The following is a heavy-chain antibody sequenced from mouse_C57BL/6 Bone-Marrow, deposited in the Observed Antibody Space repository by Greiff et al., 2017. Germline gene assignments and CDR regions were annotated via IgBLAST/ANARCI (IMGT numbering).Heavy chain of an antibody. J-gene: IGHJ3*01. Sequence: VQLQQSGAELARPGASVKLSCKASGYTFTSYGISWVKQRTGQGLEWIGEIYPRSGNTYYNEKFKGKATLTADKSSSTAYMELRSLTSEDSAVYFCAAGSSLAWFAYWGQGTLVTVSA. CDR1: GYTFTSYG. D-gene: IGHD1-1*01. CDR2: IYPRSGNT. V-gene: IGHV1-81*01. CDR3: AAGSSLAWFAY.